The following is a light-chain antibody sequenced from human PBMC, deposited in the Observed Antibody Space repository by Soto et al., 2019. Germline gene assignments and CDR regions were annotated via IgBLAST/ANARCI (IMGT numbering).Light chain of an antibody. J-gene: IGKJ2*01. CDR3: QQTHSTSSYT. Sequence: DIQMTQSPSSLSASVGDRVTITCRASRNIRNYLNWYQQRPGKTPNLLVYAASNLRSGVPSRFSGSGSGTLFTLTITTLQPEDFATYYCQQTHSTSSYTFGQGTRVDI. CDR1: RNIRNY. V-gene: IGKV1-39*01. CDR2: AAS.